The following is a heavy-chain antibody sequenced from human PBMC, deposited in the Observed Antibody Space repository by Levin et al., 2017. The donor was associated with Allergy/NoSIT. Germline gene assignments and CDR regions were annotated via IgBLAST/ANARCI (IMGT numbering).Heavy chain of an antibody. CDR1: GYSFTTYW. J-gene: IGHJ6*03. V-gene: IGHV5-51*01. D-gene: IGHD4-17*01. CDR2: ILPGDSDT. Sequence: GESLKISCKGSGYSFTTYWIAWVRQMPGEGLEWMGIILPGDSDTRYSPSFEGQVTISADRSIRTAYLQWSSLKASDTAIYYCARLGGDFDPRTPSDFYYIDVWGEGTTVTVSS. CDR3: ARLGGDFDPRTPSDFYYIDV.